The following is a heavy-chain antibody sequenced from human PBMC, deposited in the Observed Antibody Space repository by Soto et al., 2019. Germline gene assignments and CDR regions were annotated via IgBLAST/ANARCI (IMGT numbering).Heavy chain of an antibody. CDR2: ISYDGSNK. D-gene: IGHD2-15*01. Sequence: QVQLVESGGGVVQPGRSLRLSCAASGFTFSSYGMHWVRQAPGKGLEWVAVISYDGSNKYYADSVKGRFTISRDNSKNTLYLQMNSLRAEDTAVYYFAKDLRYSTYYYYGMDVWGQGTTVTVSS. V-gene: IGHV3-30*18. CDR1: GFTFSSYG. CDR3: AKDLRYSTYYYYGMDV. J-gene: IGHJ6*02.